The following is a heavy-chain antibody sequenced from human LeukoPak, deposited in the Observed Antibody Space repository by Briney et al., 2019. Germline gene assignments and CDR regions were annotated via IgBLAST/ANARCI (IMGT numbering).Heavy chain of an antibody. CDR1: GYTFSDYY. D-gene: IGHD3-16*01. J-gene: IGHJ4*02. V-gene: IGHV1-2*02. Sequence: ASVKVSCKASGYTFSDYYIHWVRQAPGQGLEWMGWINPNSGGTDYAQKFQGRVTMTRDTSINTAYMDLSRLTSDDTAVYYCARVGGGPTGFDYWGQGTLVTVSS. CDR2: INPNSGGT. CDR3: ARVGGGPTGFDY.